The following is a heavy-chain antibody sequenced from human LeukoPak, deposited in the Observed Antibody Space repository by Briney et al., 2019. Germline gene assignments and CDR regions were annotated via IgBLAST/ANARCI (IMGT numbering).Heavy chain of an antibody. Sequence: GGSLRLSCAASGFTFSSYWMHWVRQAPGKGLVWVSRINSDGSSTNYADSMKGRFTISRDNAKNSLYLQMNSLRVEDTAVYYCVRQDGTYWGQGTLVTVSS. CDR1: GFTFSSYW. J-gene: IGHJ4*02. CDR2: INSDGSST. D-gene: IGHD5-24*01. V-gene: IGHV3-74*01. CDR3: VRQDGTY.